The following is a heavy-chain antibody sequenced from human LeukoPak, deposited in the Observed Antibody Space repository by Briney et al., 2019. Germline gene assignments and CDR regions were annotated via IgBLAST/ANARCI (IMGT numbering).Heavy chain of an antibody. V-gene: IGHV3-66*01. D-gene: IGHD5-24*01. CDR3: AACGDGYNYFDY. J-gene: IGHJ4*02. CDR2: FYSGGAT. CDR1: GLTVSSTY. Sequence: GGSLRLSCAASGLTVSSTYMSWVRQAPGKGLEWVSVFYSGGATYYADSVRGRFTISRDNSKNSLYLQTDSLRAEDTAVYYCAACGDGYNYFDYWGQGILVTVSS.